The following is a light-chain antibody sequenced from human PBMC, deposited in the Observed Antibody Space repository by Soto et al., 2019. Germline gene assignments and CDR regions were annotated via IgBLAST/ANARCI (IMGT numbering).Light chain of an antibody. CDR1: SSNIGSNA. CDR3: AAWDDSLNGPV. Sequence: QLVLTQPPSASAAPGQRVTISCSGSSSNIGSNAVNWYQHFPGTAPKLLLFANDRRPSGVPDRVSGSTSGTSASLAISGLQSGDEADYYCAAWDDSLNGPVFGGGTKVTVL. CDR2: AND. V-gene: IGLV1-44*01. J-gene: IGLJ2*01.